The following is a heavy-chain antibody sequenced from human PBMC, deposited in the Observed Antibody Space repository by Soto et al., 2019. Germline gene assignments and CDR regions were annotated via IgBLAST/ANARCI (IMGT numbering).Heavy chain of an antibody. CDR3: ARYPGAAMVTSYYYYGMDV. V-gene: IGHV1-2*02. J-gene: IGHJ6*02. CDR2: INPNSGGT. Sequence: ASVKVSCKASGYTFTGYYMHWVRQAPGQGLEWMGWINPNSGGTNYAQKFQGRVTMTRDTSISTAYMELSRLRSDDTAVYYCARYPGAAMVTSYYYYGMDVWGQGTTVTVSS. CDR1: GYTFTGYY. D-gene: IGHD5-18*01.